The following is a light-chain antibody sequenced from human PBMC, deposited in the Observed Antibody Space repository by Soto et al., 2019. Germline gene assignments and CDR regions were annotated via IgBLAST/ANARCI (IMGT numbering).Light chain of an antibody. CDR1: QSISSW. Sequence: DIQITQSPSTLTASLGDRLTITCRASQSISSWVAWYQQKPGKDPKLLIYDASSFESGVPSRFSGSGAGTEFTLTTSSLQHDDFATYYCQQYNSYSPKFGQGTKVDIK. J-gene: IGKJ1*01. CDR2: DAS. CDR3: QQYNSYSPK. V-gene: IGKV1-5*01.